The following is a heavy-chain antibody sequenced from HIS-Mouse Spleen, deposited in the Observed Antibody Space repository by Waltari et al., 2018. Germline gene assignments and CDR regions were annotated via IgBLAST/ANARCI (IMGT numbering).Heavy chain of an antibody. CDR2: SYYSGSP. J-gene: IGHJ2*01. Sequence: QLQLQESGPGLVKPSETLSLTCTVSGGSISSSSYYWGWTRQPPGKGLEWIGRSYYSGSPDYNPSLTSRVTISVDTSKNQFSLKLSSVTAADTAVYYCAREIPYSSSWYDWYFDLWGRGTLVTVSS. CDR3: AREIPYSSSWYDWYFDL. D-gene: IGHD6-13*01. V-gene: IGHV4-39*07. CDR1: GGSISSSSYY.